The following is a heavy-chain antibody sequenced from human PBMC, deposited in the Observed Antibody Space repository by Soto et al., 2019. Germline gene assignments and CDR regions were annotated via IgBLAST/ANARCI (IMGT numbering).Heavy chain of an antibody. CDR2: MYSGGSX. V-gene: IGHV3-53*01. D-gene: IGHD3-16*01. Sequence: EVQLVESGGALIQPGGSLILSCAASGFTVSNNYISWVRQAPGKGLEWVSLMYSGGSXHYANSVKGRFTISRDGSXXXXXXXMKSLRAEDTAVYYCTQLGAFDVWGQGTMVTVSS. CDR1: GFTVSNNY. CDR3: TQLGAFDV. J-gene: IGHJ3*01.